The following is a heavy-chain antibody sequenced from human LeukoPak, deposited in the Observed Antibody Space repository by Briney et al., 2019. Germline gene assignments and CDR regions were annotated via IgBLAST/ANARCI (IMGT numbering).Heavy chain of an antibody. Sequence: SETLSLTCTVSGGSISSSSYYWGWIRQPPGKGLEWIGSIYYSGSTYYNPSLKSRVTISVDTSKNQFSLKLSSVTAADTAVYSCARGSGSYPPGDYWGQGTLVTVSS. CDR1: GGSISSSSYY. D-gene: IGHD1-26*01. CDR2: IYYSGST. CDR3: ARGSGSYPPGDY. V-gene: IGHV4-39*01. J-gene: IGHJ4*02.